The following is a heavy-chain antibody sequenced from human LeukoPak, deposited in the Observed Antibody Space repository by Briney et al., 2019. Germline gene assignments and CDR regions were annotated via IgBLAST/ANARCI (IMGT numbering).Heavy chain of an antibody. Sequence: GGSLRLSCAASGVTFSTYSMNWVRQTPEKGLVWVSSISGSGGSTYYAESVKGRFSISRDNSKKMMYLQMNSLRGDDTAVYYCAKGGQNFDFWRFDYWGQGIQFTVSS. J-gene: IGHJ4*02. CDR1: GVTFSTYS. D-gene: IGHD3-3*01. CDR3: AKGGQNFDFWRFDY. CDR2: ISGSGGST. V-gene: IGHV3-23*01.